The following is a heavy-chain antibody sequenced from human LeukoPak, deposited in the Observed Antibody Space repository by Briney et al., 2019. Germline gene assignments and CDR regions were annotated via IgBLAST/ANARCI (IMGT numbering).Heavy chain of an antibody. CDR2: INTSGGST. V-gene: IGHV1-46*03. J-gene: IGHJ4*02. Sequence: GASVKVSCKASGYTFTSYYMHWVRQAPGQGLEWMGIINTSGGSTNYAQKFQGRVTITRDTSTSTVYMELSSLRSEDTAVYYCARSIAARPDYWGQGTLVTVSS. CDR3: ARSIAARPDY. CDR1: GYTFTSYY. D-gene: IGHD6-6*01.